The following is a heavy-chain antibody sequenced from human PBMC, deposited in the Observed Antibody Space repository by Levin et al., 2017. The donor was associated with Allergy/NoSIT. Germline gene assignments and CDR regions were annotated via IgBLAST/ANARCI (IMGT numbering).Heavy chain of an antibody. D-gene: IGHD4-17*01. V-gene: IGHV3-21*01. Sequence: GGSLRLSCAASGFTFSSYSMNWVRQAPGKGLEWVSSISSSSSYIYYADSVKGRFTISRDNAKNSLYLQMNSLRAEDTAVYYCARDRDYGDLFDAFDIWGQGTMVTVSS. CDR1: GFTFSSYS. J-gene: IGHJ3*02. CDR2: ISSSSSYI. CDR3: ARDRDYGDLFDAFDI.